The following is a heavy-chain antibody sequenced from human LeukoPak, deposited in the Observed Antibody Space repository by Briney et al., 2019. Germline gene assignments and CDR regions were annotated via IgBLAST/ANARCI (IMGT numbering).Heavy chain of an antibody. CDR1: GLTFNKAW. D-gene: IGHD6-13*01. J-gene: IGHJ4*02. Sequence: GGSLRLSCVASGLTFNKAWMNWVRQAPGKGLEWVGRIKAKTEGGTIDYAAPVKGRFTISRDNSKNTLYLQMNSLRAEDTAVYYCAKILAAAGRYFDYWGQGTLVTVSS. CDR2: IKAKTEGGTI. V-gene: IGHV3-15*07. CDR3: AKILAAAGRYFDY.